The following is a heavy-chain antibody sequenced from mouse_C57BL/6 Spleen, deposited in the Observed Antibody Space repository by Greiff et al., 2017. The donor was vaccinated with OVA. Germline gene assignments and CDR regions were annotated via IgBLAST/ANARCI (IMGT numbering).Heavy chain of an antibody. D-gene: IGHD1-1*01. Sequence: QVQLKQPGAELVMPGASVKLSCKASGYTFTSYWMHWVKQRPGQGLEWIGEIDPSDSYTNYNQKFKGKSTLTVDKSSSTAYMQLSSLTSEDSAVYYCARGITTVVARYWYFDVWGTGTTVTVSS. V-gene: IGHV1-69*01. J-gene: IGHJ1*03. CDR3: ARGITTVVARYWYFDV. CDR2: IDPSDSYT. CDR1: GYTFTSYW.